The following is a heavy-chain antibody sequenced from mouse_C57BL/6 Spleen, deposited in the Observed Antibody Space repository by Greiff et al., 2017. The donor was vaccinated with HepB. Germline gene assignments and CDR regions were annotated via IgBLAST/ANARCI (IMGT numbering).Heavy chain of an antibody. CDR2: IYPSDSET. CDR3: ARPLYYGSSPAWFAY. CDR1: GYTFTSYW. Sequence: QVQLQQPGAELVRPGSSVKLSCKASGYTFTSYWMDWVKQRPGQGLEWIGNIYPSDSETHYNQKFKDKATLTVDKSSSTAYMQLSSLTSEDSAVYYCARPLYYGSSPAWFAYWGQRTLVTVSA. D-gene: IGHD1-1*01. J-gene: IGHJ3*01. V-gene: IGHV1-61*01.